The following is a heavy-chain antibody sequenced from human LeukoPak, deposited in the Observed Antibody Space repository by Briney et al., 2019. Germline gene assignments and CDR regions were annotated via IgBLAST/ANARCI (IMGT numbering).Heavy chain of an antibody. J-gene: IGHJ4*02. Sequence: SVKVSCKASGGTFSSYAISWVRQAPGQGLEWMGGIIPIFGTANYAQKFQGRVTITADESTSTAYMELSSLRSEDTAVYYCARGRRVTIFGVVTPFDYWGQGTLVTVPS. D-gene: IGHD3-3*01. V-gene: IGHV1-69*13. CDR2: IIPIFGTA. CDR3: ARGRRVTIFGVVTPFDY. CDR1: GGTFSSYA.